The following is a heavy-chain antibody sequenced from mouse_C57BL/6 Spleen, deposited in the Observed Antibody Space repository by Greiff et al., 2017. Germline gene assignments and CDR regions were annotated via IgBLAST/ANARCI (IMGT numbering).Heavy chain of an antibody. Sequence: EVQLQQSGPELVKPGASVKISCKASGYTFTDYYMNWVKQSHGKSLEWIGVINPYNGGTSYNQKFKGKATLTVDKSSSTAYMELNSLTSEDSAVYYCARRLFYAMDYWGQGTSVTVSS. CDR1: GYTFTDYY. J-gene: IGHJ4*01. V-gene: IGHV1-19*01. CDR3: ARRLFYAMDY. CDR2: INPYNGGT.